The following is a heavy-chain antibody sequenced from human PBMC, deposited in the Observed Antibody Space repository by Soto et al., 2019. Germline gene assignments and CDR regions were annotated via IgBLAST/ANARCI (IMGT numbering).Heavy chain of an antibody. CDR1: GYTLTELS. V-gene: IGHV1-24*01. CDR2: FDPEDGET. J-gene: IGHJ5*02. D-gene: IGHD2-8*01. CDR3: ARDCVGTSWFDP. Sequence: ASVKVSCKVSGYTLTELSMHWVRQAPGKGLEWMGGFDPEDGETIYAQKFQGRVTMTEDTSTDTAYMELSSRRSEATAVYYCARDCVGTSWFDPWGQGTLVTVSS.